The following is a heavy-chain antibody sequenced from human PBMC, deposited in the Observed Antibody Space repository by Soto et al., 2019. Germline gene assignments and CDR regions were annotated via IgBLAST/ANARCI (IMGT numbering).Heavy chain of an antibody. CDR3: ARELGGGSGHIY. Sequence: GGSLRLSCAASGFTFSSYGMHWVRQAPGKGLEWVAVIWYDGSNKYYADSVKGRFTISRDNSKNTLYLQMNSLRAEDTAVYYCARELGGGSGHIYWGQGTLVTVSS. CDR2: IWYDGSNK. J-gene: IGHJ4*02. D-gene: IGHD3-10*01. V-gene: IGHV3-33*01. CDR1: GFTFSSYG.